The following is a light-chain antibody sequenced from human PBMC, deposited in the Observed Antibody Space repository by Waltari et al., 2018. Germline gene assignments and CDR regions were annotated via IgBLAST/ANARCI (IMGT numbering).Light chain of an antibody. Sequence: DIHMTQSPSTLSASVGDRVTITCRASQSISSWLAWYQQKPGKAPKLLIYKAYSLESGVPSRFSGSGSGTEFTLTISSLQPDDFATYYCQQYNSYSGTFGQGTKVEIK. V-gene: IGKV1-5*03. CDR3: QQYNSYSGT. CDR2: KAY. CDR1: QSISSW. J-gene: IGKJ1*01.